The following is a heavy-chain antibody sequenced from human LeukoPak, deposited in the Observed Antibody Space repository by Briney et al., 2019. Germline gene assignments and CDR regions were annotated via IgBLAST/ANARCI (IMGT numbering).Heavy chain of an antibody. CDR1: GGTFSSYA. V-gene: IGHV1-18*01. D-gene: IGHD5-12*01. CDR2: VSAYNCNT. J-gene: IGHJ4*02. CDR3: VLGGSGYSGYDPDY. Sequence: ASVKVSCKASGGTFSSYAISWVRQAPRQGLEWMGWVSAYNCNTNYAQKVQGRVTLTTDTPTSTAYMELRSLRSDDTAVYYCVLGGSGYSGYDPDYWGQGTLVTVSS.